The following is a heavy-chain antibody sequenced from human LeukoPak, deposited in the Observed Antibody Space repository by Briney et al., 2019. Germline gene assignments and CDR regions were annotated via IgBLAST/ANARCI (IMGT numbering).Heavy chain of an antibody. Sequence: GGSLRLSCVASGFTFSSYAMTWVRQAPGKGLEWVSAISGSGSSTFHADSVKGRFTISRDNSHNTVYLQMNSLRAEDTAVYSCATAQGSTVLTLFDHWGQGTLVTVSS. V-gene: IGHV3-23*01. CDR2: ISGSGSST. J-gene: IGHJ4*02. CDR3: ATAQGSTVLTLFDH. CDR1: GFTFSSYA. D-gene: IGHD4-11*01.